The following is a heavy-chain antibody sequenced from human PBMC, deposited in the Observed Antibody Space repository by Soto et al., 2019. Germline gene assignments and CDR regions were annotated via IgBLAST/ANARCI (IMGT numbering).Heavy chain of an antibody. Sequence: QVQLVESGGGVVQPGRSLRLSCTASGFTFSRYGMHWVRQAPGKGLEWVAVIWYDGSHKFYADSVKGRFTISRDNSKNTLYLQMNSLRAEDTAVYYCARELDTGDLAPTSLYHWGQGTLVTVSS. J-gene: IGHJ5*02. CDR1: GFTFSRYG. V-gene: IGHV3-33*01. D-gene: IGHD2-2*01. CDR2: IWYDGSHK. CDR3: ARELDTGDLAPTSLYH.